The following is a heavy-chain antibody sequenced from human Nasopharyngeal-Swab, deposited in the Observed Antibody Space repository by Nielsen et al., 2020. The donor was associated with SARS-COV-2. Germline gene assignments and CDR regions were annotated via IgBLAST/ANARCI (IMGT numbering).Heavy chain of an antibody. V-gene: IGHV4-34*01. CDR2: INHSGST. Sequence: SETLSLTCAAYGGSFSGYYWSWIRQPPGKGLEWIGEINHSGSTNYNPSLKSRVTMSVDTSKNQFSLKLSSVTAADTAIYYCARASIFGYYYYYMDVWDKGTTVTVSS. CDR3: ARASIFGYYYYYMDV. D-gene: IGHD3-9*01. CDR1: GGSFSGYY. J-gene: IGHJ6*03.